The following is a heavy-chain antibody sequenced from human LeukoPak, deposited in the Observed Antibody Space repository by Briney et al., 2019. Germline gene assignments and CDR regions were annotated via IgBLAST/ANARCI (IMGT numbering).Heavy chain of an antibody. Sequence: GGSLRLSCAASGFTFDDYGMTWVRQAPGKGLEWVSGINWNGGKTDYADSVKGRFTISRDNAKNSLYLQMNSLRAEDTAVYYCARDLVYGDYDTNFDYWGQGTLVTVSS. V-gene: IGHV3-20*04. CDR2: INWNGGKT. CDR1: GFTFDDYG. D-gene: IGHD4-17*01. J-gene: IGHJ4*02. CDR3: ARDLVYGDYDTNFDY.